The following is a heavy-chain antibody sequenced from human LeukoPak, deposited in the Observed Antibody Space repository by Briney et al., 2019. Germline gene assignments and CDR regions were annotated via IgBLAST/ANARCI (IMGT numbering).Heavy chain of an antibody. CDR3: ARIGEVGAFDY. CDR1: GFTFSSYA. CDR2: INSDGSST. J-gene: IGHJ4*02. Sequence: AGGSLRLSCAASGFTFSSYAMSWVRQAPGKGLVWVSRINSDGSSTSYADSVKGRFTISRDNAKNTLYLQMNSLRAEDTAVYYCARIGEVGAFDYWGQGTLVTVSS. V-gene: IGHV3-74*01. D-gene: IGHD1-26*01.